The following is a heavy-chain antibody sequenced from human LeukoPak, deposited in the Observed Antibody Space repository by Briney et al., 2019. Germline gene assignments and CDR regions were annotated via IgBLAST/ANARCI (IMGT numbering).Heavy chain of an antibody. CDR2: ISYDGSNK. D-gene: IGHD6-13*01. CDR3: AAGIAAAGVFDY. CDR1: GFTFSSYA. J-gene: IGHJ4*02. Sequence: PGGSLRLSCAASGFTFSSYAMHWVRQAPGKGLEWVAVISYDGSNKYYADSVKGRFTISRDNSKYTLYLQMNSLRAEDTAVYYCAAGIAAAGVFDYWGQGTLVTVSS. V-gene: IGHV3-30-3*01.